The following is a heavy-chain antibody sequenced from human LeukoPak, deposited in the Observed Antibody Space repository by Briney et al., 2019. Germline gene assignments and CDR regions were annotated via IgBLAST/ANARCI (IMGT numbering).Heavy chain of an antibody. J-gene: IGHJ4*02. Sequence: GALGPSRATPGFTFRNYWQHWVRPAPGKGVGGGAVISYDGSNKYYADSVKGRFTISRDNSKNTLYQQMNSLRAEDTAVYYCAKDTWLTLLYYFDYWGQGTLVTVSS. CDR1: GFTFRNYW. CDR3: AKDTWLTLLYYFDY. V-gene: IGHV3-30*18. CDR2: ISYDGSNK. D-gene: IGHD5-24*01.